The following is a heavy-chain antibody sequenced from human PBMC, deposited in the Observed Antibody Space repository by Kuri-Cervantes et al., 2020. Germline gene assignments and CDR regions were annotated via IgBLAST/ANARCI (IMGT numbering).Heavy chain of an antibody. CDR3: ASEDYDILTGPIDY. V-gene: IGHV4-4*02. J-gene: IGHJ4*02. Sequence: SETLSLTCAVSGGSISSSNWWSWVRQPPGKGLEWIGSIYHSGSTYYNPSLKSRVTISVDTSKNQFSLRLSSVTAADTAVYYCASEDYDILTGPIDYWGQGTLVTVSS. CDR2: IYHSGST. CDR1: GGSISSSNW. D-gene: IGHD3-9*01.